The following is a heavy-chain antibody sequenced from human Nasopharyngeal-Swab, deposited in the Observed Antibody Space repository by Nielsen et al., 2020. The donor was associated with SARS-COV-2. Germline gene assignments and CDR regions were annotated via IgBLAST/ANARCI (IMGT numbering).Heavy chain of an antibody. CDR2: LIENGVDT. CDR1: GFTFSSHA. J-gene: IGHJ6*02. Sequence: GESLKISCVASGFTFSSHAMSWVRQAPGKGLEWVSGLIENGVDTYYAESVKGRFTVSRDNSRNTLYLQINSLRAEDTAEYFCAKDGVRLNGIDVWGQGTTVTVSS. CDR3: AKDGVRLNGIDV. V-gene: IGHV3-23*01. D-gene: IGHD3-16*01.